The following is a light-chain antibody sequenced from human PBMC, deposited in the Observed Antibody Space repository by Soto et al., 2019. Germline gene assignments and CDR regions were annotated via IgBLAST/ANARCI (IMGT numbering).Light chain of an antibody. J-gene: IGLJ1*01. V-gene: IGLV2-14*03. Sequence: QSALTQPASVSGSPGQSIIISCTGTSSDVGSYNYVSWYQHHPGKAPKFMIYDVSNRPSGVSNRFSGSKSGNTASLAISGLQAEDEADYYCSSYTTSGTLVFGSGTKLTVL. CDR2: DVS. CDR1: SSDVGSYNY. CDR3: SSYTTSGTLV.